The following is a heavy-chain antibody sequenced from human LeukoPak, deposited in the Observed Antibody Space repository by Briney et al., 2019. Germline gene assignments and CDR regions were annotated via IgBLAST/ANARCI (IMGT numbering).Heavy chain of an antibody. Sequence: SETLSLTCTASGYSISSGYYWGWVRQPPGKGLEWIGSIYHSGNTYYNPSLKSRVTISVDTSKNQFSLKLSSVTAADTAVYYCARGIASAVDPWGQGTLVTVSS. J-gene: IGHJ5*02. CDR3: ARGIASAVDP. CDR2: IYHSGNT. V-gene: IGHV4-38-2*02. CDR1: GYSISSGYY. D-gene: IGHD6-13*01.